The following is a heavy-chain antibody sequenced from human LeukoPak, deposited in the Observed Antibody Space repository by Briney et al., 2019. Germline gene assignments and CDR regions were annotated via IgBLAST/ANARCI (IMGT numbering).Heavy chain of an antibody. V-gene: IGHV1-2*02. Sequence: ASVNVSCKASVYTFTGYYMHWVRQAPGQGLEWMGWINPNSGGKNYAQKFQGRVTMTRDTSISTAYMELSRLRSDDTAVYYCARDRGDFWSGYYIWGQGTLVTVSS. CDR3: ARDRGDFWSGYYI. J-gene: IGHJ4*02. D-gene: IGHD3-3*01. CDR2: INPNSGGK. CDR1: VYTFTGYY.